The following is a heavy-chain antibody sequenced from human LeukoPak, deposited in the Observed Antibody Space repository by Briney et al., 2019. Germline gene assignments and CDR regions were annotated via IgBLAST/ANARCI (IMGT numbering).Heavy chain of an antibody. V-gene: IGHV1-2*02. CDR2: INPNSGGT. J-gene: IGHJ5*02. D-gene: IGHD3-10*01. Sequence: GASVKVSCKASGYTFTGYYMHWVRQAPGQGLEWMGWINPNSGGTNYAQKFQGRVTMTRDTSISTAYMELSRLRSDDTAVYYCARECGYYYGSGSRNWFDPWGQGTLVTVSS. CDR1: GYTFTGYY. CDR3: ARECGYYYGSGSRNWFDP.